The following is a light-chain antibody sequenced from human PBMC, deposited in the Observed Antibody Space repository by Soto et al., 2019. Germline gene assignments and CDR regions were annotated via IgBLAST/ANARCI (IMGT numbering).Light chain of an antibody. J-gene: IGKJ4*01. V-gene: IGKV3-15*01. CDR1: QSVTSN. CDR3: QHYKTWPLA. Sequence: EIVMTQSPVTLSVSPGERATLSCRASQSVTSNLAWYQQKPGQAPRLLIYGASTRAAGIPARFSGSGSGTEFTLTISSLQSEDFAVYYCQHYKTWPLAFGGGTKVDIK. CDR2: GAS.